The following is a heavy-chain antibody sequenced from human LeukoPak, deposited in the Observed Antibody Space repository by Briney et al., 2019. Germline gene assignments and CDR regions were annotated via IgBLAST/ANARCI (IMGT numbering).Heavy chain of an antibody. D-gene: IGHD2-15*01. V-gene: IGHV4-59*01. CDR1: GGSISSYY. Sequence: SETLSLTCTVSGGSISSYYWSWIRQPPGKGLEWIGYIYYSGSTNYNPSPKSRVTISVDTSKNQFSLKPSSVTAADASVYYCARDSILHCHDYWGQGTLVTVSA. J-gene: IGHJ4*02. CDR3: ARDSILHCHDY. CDR2: IYYSGST.